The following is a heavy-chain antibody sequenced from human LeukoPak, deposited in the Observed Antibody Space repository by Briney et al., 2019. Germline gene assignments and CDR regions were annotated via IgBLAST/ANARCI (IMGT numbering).Heavy chain of an antibody. CDR2: IYYSGST. Sequence: PSETLSLTCTVSGGSIGSSTYYWGWIRQPPGKGLEWIGSIYYSGSTYYNPSLKSRVTISVDTSKSQFSLRLTSLTAVDTAVYYCARGVKHSSSWYKGEVDFWGQGTLVTVSS. D-gene: IGHD6-13*01. CDR3: ARGVKHSSSWYKGEVDF. J-gene: IGHJ4*02. CDR1: GGSIGSSTYY. V-gene: IGHV4-39*01.